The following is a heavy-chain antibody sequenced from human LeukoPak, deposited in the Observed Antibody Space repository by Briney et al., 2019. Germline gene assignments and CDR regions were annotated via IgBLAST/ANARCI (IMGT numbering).Heavy chain of an antibody. D-gene: IGHD1-14*01. J-gene: IGHJ4*02. CDR3: ARAGQYEPVDY. CDR2: IYHSGST. Sequence: PSETLSLTCAVSGGSISSGGYSWSWIRQPPGKGLEWIGYIYHSGSTYYNPSLKSRVTISVDRSKNQFSLKLSSVTAADTAVYYCARAGQYEPVDYWGQGTLVTVSS. V-gene: IGHV4-30-2*01. CDR1: GGSISSGGYS.